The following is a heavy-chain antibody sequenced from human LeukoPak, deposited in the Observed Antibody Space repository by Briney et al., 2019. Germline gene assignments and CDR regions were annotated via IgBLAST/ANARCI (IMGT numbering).Heavy chain of an antibody. CDR2: ISGSGGST. Sequence: GGSLRLSCAASGFTFSSYAMSWVRQAPGKGLEWVSAISGSGGSTYYADSVKGRFTISRDNPKNTLYLQMNSLRAEDTAVYYCAKQYYDFWSGYPDWGQGTLVTVSS. CDR1: GFTFSSYA. V-gene: IGHV3-23*01. CDR3: AKQYYDFWSGYPD. J-gene: IGHJ4*02. D-gene: IGHD3-3*01.